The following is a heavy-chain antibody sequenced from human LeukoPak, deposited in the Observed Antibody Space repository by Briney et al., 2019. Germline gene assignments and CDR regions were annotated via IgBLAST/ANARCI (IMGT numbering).Heavy chain of an antibody. CDR2: ILSTGTT. Sequence: GGSLRLSCAVSGITLSNYGMTWVRQAPGKGLEWVSHILSTGTTYYADSVRGRFSISRDNAKNTLSLLMTSLRAEDTAVYYCATVKYDYGDPVGWFDPWGQGTLVTVSS. CDR1: GITLSNYG. CDR3: ATVKYDYGDPVGWFDP. J-gene: IGHJ5*02. V-gene: IGHV3-23*05. D-gene: IGHD4-17*01.